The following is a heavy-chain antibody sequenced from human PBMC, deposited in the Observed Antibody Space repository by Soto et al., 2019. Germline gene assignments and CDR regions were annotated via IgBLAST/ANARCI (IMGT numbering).Heavy chain of an antibody. CDR1: GFSLNNYW. CDR2: INSDGTLT. J-gene: IGHJ4*02. CDR3: PRGISGAYDSTYDW. Sequence: GGSLRLSCAASGFSLNNYWMPWVRQAPGKGLVWVSRINSDGTLTNYAASVKGRFTISRDNTKNTLRLQMNSLRAEDTAVYYWPRGISGAYDSTYDWWGQGTLVTVSS. V-gene: IGHV3-74*01. D-gene: IGHD5-12*01.